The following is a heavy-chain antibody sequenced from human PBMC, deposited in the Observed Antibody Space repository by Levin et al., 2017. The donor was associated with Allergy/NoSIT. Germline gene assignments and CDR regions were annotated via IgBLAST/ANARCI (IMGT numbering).Heavy chain of an antibody. CDR2: IRSKAYGGTT. V-gene: IGHV3-49*04. J-gene: IGHJ4*02. CDR1: GFTFGDYA. Sequence: LPGGSLRLSCTASGFTFGDYAMSWVRQAPGKGLEWVGFIRSKAYGGTTEYAASVKGRFTISRDDSKSIAYLQMNSLKTEDTAVYYCTRGGPRGYTAMVILHWGQGTLVTVSS. D-gene: IGHD5-18*01. CDR3: TRGGPRGYTAMVILH.